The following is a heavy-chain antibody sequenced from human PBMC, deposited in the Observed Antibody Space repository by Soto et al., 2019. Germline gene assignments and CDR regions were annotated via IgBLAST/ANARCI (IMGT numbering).Heavy chain of an antibody. V-gene: IGHV1-69*06. CDR1: GGTFSSYA. CDR2: IIPSLGTA. CDR3: ARMAGSSYYDYGMDV. J-gene: IGHJ6*02. D-gene: IGHD1-26*01. Sequence: QVQLVQSGAEVKKPGSSVKVSCKASGGTFSSYAISWVRQAPGQGLEWMGGIIPSLGTANYAQKFQGRVTITADKSTRTAYMELSSLRSEDTAVYSCARMAGSSYYDYGMDVWGQVSTVTVSS.